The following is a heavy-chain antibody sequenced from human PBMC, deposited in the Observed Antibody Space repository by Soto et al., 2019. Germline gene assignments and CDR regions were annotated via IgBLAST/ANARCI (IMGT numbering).Heavy chain of an antibody. Sequence: TLSLTCALAGGSANTAGSSCDWIRHPPGKGLEWIGYIYHSGSAYYNPSLKSRVTISLDRSNNHFSLKLISVTAADTAVYYCARVPIYYDSSGYYHYGTFDIWGQGTMVTVSS. CDR3: ARVPIYYDSSGYYHYGTFDI. D-gene: IGHD3-22*01. J-gene: IGHJ3*02. V-gene: IGHV4-30-2*01. CDR2: IYHSGSA. CDR1: GGSANTAGSS.